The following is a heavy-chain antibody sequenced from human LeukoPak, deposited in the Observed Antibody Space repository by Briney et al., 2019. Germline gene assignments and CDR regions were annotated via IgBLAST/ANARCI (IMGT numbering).Heavy chain of an antibody. J-gene: IGHJ5*02. V-gene: IGHV3-23*01. CDR2: ISGSGGDS. CDR3: ARERFDP. CDR1: GFIFANYA. Sequence: GGSLRLSCTTSGFIFANYALAWVRQSPGKGLEWVSTISGSGGDSYYADSVRGRFTISRDNSRHTLYLQMNSLRAEDTAVYYCARERFDPWGQGTLVTVSS.